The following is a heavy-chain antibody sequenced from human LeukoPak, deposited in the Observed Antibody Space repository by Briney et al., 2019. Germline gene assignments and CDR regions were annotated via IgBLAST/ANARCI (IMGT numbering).Heavy chain of an antibody. Sequence: GESLKISCKGSGYSFTSYWIGWVRQMPGKALECMGIIYPGDSDTRYSPSFQGQVTISADRSISTAYLQWSSLKASDTAMYYCARHETGPYFDYWGQGTLVTVSS. CDR1: GYSFTSYW. V-gene: IGHV5-51*01. J-gene: IGHJ4*02. CDR3: ARHETGPYFDY. D-gene: IGHD1-1*01. CDR2: IYPGDSDT.